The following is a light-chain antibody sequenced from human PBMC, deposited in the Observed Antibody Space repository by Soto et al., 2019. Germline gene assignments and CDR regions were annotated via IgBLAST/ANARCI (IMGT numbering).Light chain of an antibody. J-gene: IGKJ3*01. Sequence: DIQMTQSPTSLSASVGDRVTITCRASQGIRNYVAWYQQIPGKAPKLLIYAASTLQSGVPSRFSGSGSGTDFTLTINGLQPEDVATYCCQLYSSVPVFGPGTKVEIK. CDR1: QGIRNY. CDR2: AAS. V-gene: IGKV1-27*01. CDR3: QLYSSVPV.